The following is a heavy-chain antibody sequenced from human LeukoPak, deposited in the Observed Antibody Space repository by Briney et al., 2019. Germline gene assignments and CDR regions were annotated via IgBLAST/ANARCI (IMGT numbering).Heavy chain of an antibody. V-gene: IGHV3-48*01. CDR3: ARGGDYLYYYYGMDV. Sequence: GGSLRLSCAASGFTFSTYSMNWVRQAPGKGLEWVSYISGSSSTIYYADSVKGRFTISRDNSKNTLYLQMNSLRAEDTAVYYCARGGDYLYYYYGMDVWGQGTTVTVSS. CDR1: GFTFSTYS. J-gene: IGHJ6*02. D-gene: IGHD4-17*01. CDR2: ISGSSSTI.